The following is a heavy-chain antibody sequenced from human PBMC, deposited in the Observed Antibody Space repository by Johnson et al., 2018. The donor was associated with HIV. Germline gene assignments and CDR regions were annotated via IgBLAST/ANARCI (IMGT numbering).Heavy chain of an antibody. Sequence: QVQLVESGGGWVQFGGSLRLSCAASGFTFRSYAMHWVRQTPGKGLEWVAVVSYHGSNKYYADSVKGRFTISRDNSKNTLYMQMNSLRAEDTAVYYCARERYGSQAIDGFDIWGQGTMVTVSS. D-gene: IGHD2-15*01. V-gene: IGHV3-30-3*01. CDR2: VSYHGSNK. CDR3: ARERYGSQAIDGFDI. J-gene: IGHJ3*02. CDR1: GFTFRSYA.